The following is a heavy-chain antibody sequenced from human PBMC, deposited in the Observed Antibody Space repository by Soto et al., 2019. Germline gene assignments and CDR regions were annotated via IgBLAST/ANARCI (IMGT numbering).Heavy chain of an antibody. D-gene: IGHD2-2*01. CDR3: ATLPAANLYYYYYYMDV. V-gene: IGHV4-39*01. Sequence: QLQLQESGPGLVKPSETLSLTCTVSGGSISSSSYYWGWIRQPPGKGLEWIGSIYYSGSTYYNPSLKSRVTISVDTYKNQFSLKLSSVTAADTAVYYCATLPAANLYYYYYYMDVWGKGTTVTVSS. CDR2: IYYSGST. CDR1: GGSISSSSYY. J-gene: IGHJ6*03.